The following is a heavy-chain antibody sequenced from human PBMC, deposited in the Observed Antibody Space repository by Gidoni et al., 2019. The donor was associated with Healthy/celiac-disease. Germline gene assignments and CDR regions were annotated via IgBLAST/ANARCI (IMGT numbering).Heavy chain of an antibody. CDR2: ISWNSGSI. CDR1: GFTFDDYA. CDR3: AKEATRYYMDV. D-gene: IGHD5-12*01. V-gene: IGHV3-9*01. Sequence: EVQLVESGGGLVQPGRSLRLSCAASGFTFDDYAMHWVRQAPGKGLEWVSGISWNSGSIGYADSVKGRFTISRDNAKNSLYLKMNSLRAEDTALYYCAKEATRYYMDVWGKGTTVTVSS. J-gene: IGHJ6*03.